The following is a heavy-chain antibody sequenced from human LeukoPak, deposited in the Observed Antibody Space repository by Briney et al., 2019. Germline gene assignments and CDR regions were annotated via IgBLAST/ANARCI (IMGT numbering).Heavy chain of an antibody. V-gene: IGHV1-18*01. CDR3: ARDDYGDYGVYYYMDV. J-gene: IGHJ6*03. Sequence: ASVKVSCKASGYTFTSYGISWVRQAPGQGLEWMGWISAYNGNTNYAQKLQGRVTMTTDTSTSKAYMELRSLRSDDTAVYYCARDDYGDYGVYYYMDVWGKGTTVTVSS. CDR1: GYTFTSYG. D-gene: IGHD4-17*01. CDR2: ISAYNGNT.